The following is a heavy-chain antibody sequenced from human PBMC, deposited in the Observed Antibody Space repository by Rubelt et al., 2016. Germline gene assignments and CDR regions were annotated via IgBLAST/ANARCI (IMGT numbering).Heavy chain of an antibody. J-gene: IGHJ5*02. CDR1: GGSLNNYY. D-gene: IGHD3-9*01. V-gene: IGHV4-59*01. Sequence: QVQVQASGPRLLKPSETLSLTCGASGGSLNNYYWSWIRQPPGKGLEWIGYIYSSGSTNYNPSLKSRVTISVDVSQNQFSLKLASVTAADTATYYCVRQSLHNDVLTGYPHNWFDPWGQGTLVTVSS. CDR3: VRQSLHNDVLTGYPHNWFDP. CDR2: IYSSGST.